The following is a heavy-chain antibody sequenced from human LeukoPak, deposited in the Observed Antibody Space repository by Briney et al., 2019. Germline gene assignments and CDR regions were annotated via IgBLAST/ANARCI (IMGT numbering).Heavy chain of an antibody. Sequence: GGSLRLSCAVSGFTFSSEAMGWVRQLPGGGLEWVSTISPAGGTTYYADSVKGRFTISRDNSKNTLYLQMNSLRADDTALYYSANQCGGTCSFDYWGQGTLVTVSS. V-gene: IGHV3-23*01. CDR1: GFTFSSEA. CDR3: ANQCGGTCSFDY. D-gene: IGHD2-21*01. CDR2: ISPAGGTT. J-gene: IGHJ4*02.